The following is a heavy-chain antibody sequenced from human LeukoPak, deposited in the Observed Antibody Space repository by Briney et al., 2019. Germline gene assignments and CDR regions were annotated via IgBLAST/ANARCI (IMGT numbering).Heavy chain of an antibody. CDR1: GFAFSSSS. CDR3: ARGGIEYIAAAPHFDY. Sequence: PGGSLRLSCAASGFAFSSSSMNWVRQAPGKGLEWIPYISSDSNIIYYADSVKGRFTISRDNAKNSLYLQMNSLRAEDTAVYYCARGGIEYIAAAPHFDYWGQGTLVTVSS. J-gene: IGHJ4*02. V-gene: IGHV3-48*04. D-gene: IGHD6-13*01. CDR2: ISSDSNII.